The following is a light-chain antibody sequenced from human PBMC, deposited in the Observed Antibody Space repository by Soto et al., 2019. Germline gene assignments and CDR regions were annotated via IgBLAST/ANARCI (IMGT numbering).Light chain of an antibody. Sequence: EIVMTQSPATLSVSPGERATLSCRASQSVSSKLAWYQQKPGQAPRVLIYGASTRATGIPARFSGSGSGTEFTLTISSLQSEDFAVYFCQHYNDWPLTWTFGQGTRVEIK. CDR3: QHYNDWPLTWT. CDR2: GAS. V-gene: IGKV3-15*01. CDR1: QSVSSK. J-gene: IGKJ1*01.